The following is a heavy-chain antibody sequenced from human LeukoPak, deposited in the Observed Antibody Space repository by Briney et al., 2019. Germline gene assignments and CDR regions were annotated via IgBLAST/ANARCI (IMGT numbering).Heavy chain of an antibody. CDR2: IYFGGNT. Sequence: SETLSLTCTLSGDSINSGDYCWNWFRQLPGKGLEWIGYIYFGGNTFYNPSLKSRVVISVDTSKNQFFLRLSSVTAADSALYYCAGSEAPITPPPYGMGVWGQGTKVTVSS. V-gene: IGHV4-31*03. CDR3: AGSEAPITPPPYGMGV. CDR1: GDSINSGDYC. J-gene: IGHJ6*02. D-gene: IGHD3-10*01.